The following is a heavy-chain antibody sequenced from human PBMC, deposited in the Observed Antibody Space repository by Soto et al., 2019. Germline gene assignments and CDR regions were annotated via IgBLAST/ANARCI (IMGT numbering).Heavy chain of an antibody. Sequence: QVQLVQSGAEVKKPGASVKVSCKASGYTFTTNGISWVRQAPGQGLEWMGWISAYNGNTNYAQKLQGRVTMTTDTATSTAYMELRSLTADDTAVYCCARDDYGDLDYWGQGILVTVSS. D-gene: IGHD4-17*01. CDR3: ARDDYGDLDY. CDR2: ISAYNGNT. V-gene: IGHV1-18*01. CDR1: GYTFTTNG. J-gene: IGHJ4*02.